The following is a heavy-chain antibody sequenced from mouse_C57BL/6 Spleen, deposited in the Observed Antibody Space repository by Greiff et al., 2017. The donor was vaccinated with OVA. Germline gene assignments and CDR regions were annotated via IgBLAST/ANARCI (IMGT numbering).Heavy chain of an antibody. J-gene: IGHJ4*01. D-gene: IGHD2-4*01. CDR1: GYSITSGYY. V-gene: IGHV3-6*01. CDR3: ARDLYYDYDDAMDY. CDR2: ISYDGSN. Sequence: DVKLQESGPGLVKPSQSLSLTCSVTGYSITSGYYWNWIRQFPGNKLEWMGYISYDGSNNYNPSLKNRISITRDTSKNQFFLKLNSVTTEDTATYYCARDLYYDYDDAMDYWGQGTSVTVSS.